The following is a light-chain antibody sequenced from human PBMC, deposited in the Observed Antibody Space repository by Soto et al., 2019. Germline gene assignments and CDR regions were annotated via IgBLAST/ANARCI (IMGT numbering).Light chain of an antibody. CDR2: GAS. J-gene: IGKJ1*01. Sequence: EIVMTQSPATLSVSPGERATLSCGASQSVSSNLAWYQQKPGQAPRLLIYGASTRATGIPARFSGSGSGTEFTLTIRSLQSEDFVAYYCQQYNNWPPWTFGQRTKVDIK. CDR1: QSVSSN. CDR3: QQYNNWPPWT. V-gene: IGKV3-15*01.